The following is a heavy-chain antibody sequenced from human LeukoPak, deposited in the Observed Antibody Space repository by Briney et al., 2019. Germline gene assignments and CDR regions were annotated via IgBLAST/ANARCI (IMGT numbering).Heavy chain of an antibody. Sequence: ASVKVSCKASGYTFTSYYMHWVRQAPGQGLEWMGIINPSGGSTSYAQKFQGRVTMTRDTSTSTVYMELSSLRSEDTAVYYCARGVLLWFGELRYYFDYWGQGTLVTVSS. D-gene: IGHD3-10*01. CDR1: GYTFTSYY. CDR3: ARGVLLWFGELRYYFDY. V-gene: IGHV1-46*01. J-gene: IGHJ4*02. CDR2: INPSGGST.